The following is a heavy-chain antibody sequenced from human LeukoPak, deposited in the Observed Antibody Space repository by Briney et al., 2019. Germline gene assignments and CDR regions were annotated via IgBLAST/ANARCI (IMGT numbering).Heavy chain of an antibody. Sequence: GGSLRLSCAASGFTFSSYGMHWVRQAPGKGLEWVAFIRYDGSNKYYADSVRGRFTISRDNSKNTLYLQMNSLRAEDTAVYYCARGDLHYHDSTRRGFDIWGQGTMVTVSS. CDR3: ARGDLHYHDSTRRGFDI. D-gene: IGHD3-10*01. CDR1: GFTFSSYG. J-gene: IGHJ3*02. CDR2: IRYDGSNK. V-gene: IGHV3-30*02.